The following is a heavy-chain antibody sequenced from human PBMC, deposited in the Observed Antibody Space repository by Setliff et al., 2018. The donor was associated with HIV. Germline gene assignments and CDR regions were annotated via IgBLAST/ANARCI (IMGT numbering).Heavy chain of an antibody. V-gene: IGHV3-7*03. J-gene: IGHJ5*01. Sequence: VGSLRLSCAGSGFTFSNYWMAWVRQAPGKGLEWVANINKDGNEKHYIDSVKGRFTISRDNAKSSLYLQMSSLRADDTAMYYCTPIHNYTDHCPDSWGQGTLVTVS. CDR2: INKDGNEK. D-gene: IGHD2-21*02. CDR3: TPIHNYTDHCPDS. CDR1: GFTFSNYW.